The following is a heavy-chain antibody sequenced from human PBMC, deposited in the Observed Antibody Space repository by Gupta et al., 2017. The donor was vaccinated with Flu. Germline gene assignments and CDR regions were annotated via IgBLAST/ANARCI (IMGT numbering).Heavy chain of an antibody. D-gene: IGHD2-15*01. CDR3: ARKGGGHCSGGSCYSFDF. V-gene: IGHV1-69*01. Sequence: INWVRQAPGQGLEWMGGIIPVFGPTNYAQKFQGRVTITADESTSTAYMEISSLRSEETAVYYCARKGGGHCSGGSCYSFDFWGQGTLVTVSS. J-gene: IGHJ4*02. CDR2: IIPVFGPT.